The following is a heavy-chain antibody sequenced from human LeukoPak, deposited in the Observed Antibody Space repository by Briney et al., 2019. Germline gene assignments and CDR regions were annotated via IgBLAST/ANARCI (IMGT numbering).Heavy chain of an antibody. J-gene: IGHJ4*02. V-gene: IGHV3-30*18. Sequence: PGGSLRLFCAASGFTFSSYGMHWVRQAPGKGLEWVAVISYDGSNKYYADSVKGRFTISRDNSKNTLYLQMNSLRAEDTAVYYCAKDAHAVRYYDSSGFHDYWGQGTLVTVSS. CDR3: AKDAHAVRYYDSSGFHDY. CDR1: GFTFSSYG. CDR2: ISYDGSNK. D-gene: IGHD3-22*01.